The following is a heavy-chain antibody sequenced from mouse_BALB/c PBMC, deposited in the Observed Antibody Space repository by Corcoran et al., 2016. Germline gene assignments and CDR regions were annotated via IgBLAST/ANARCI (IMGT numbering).Heavy chain of an antibody. CDR3: APFYYYGSSPAWFAY. D-gene: IGHD1-1*01. CDR2: IDPANGNT. V-gene: IGHV14-3*02. Sequence: EVQLQQSGAELVKPGASVKLSCTASGFNIKDTYMHWVKQRPEQGLEWIGRIDPANGNTKYDPKFQGKATITADTSSNTAYLQLSSLTSEDTAVYYWAPFYYYGSSPAWFAYWGQGTLVTVSA. CDR1: GFNIKDTY. J-gene: IGHJ3*01.